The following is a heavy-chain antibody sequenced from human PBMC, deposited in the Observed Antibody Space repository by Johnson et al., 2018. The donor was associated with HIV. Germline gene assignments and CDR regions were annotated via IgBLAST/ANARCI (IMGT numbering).Heavy chain of an antibody. J-gene: IGHJ3*02. CDR1: GFTFSSYA. CDR3: ARGRGYFGNPAFDI. Sequence: QVQLVESGGDVVQPGRSLRLSCTASGFTFSSYALHWVRQAPGKGLEWVAVLSYDGSNKFYADSVKGRFTISRDNSKNTLYLQMNSLRTEDTGMYYCARGRGYFGNPAFDIWGQGTMVTVSS. D-gene: IGHD4-23*01. CDR2: LSYDGSNK. V-gene: IGHV3-30-3*01.